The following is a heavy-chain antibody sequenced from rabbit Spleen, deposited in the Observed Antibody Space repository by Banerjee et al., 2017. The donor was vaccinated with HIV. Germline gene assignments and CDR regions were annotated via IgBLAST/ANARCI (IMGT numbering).Heavy chain of an antibody. CDR1: GFSLNSGYD. J-gene: IGHJ4*01. V-gene: IGHV1S40*01. D-gene: IGHD4-1*01. CDR3: ARAYNSGWGGYFSL. Sequence: QSLEESGGGLVKPGASLTLTCKASGFSLNSGYDMCWVRQAPGKGLEWIGCIYPDGSGSTAYASWARGRFTISKTSSTTVTLQMTSLTPADTATYFCARAYNSGWGGYFSLWGPGTLVTVS. CDR2: IYPDGSGST.